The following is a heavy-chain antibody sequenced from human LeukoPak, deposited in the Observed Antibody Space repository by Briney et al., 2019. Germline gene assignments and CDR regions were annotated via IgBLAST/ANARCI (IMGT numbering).Heavy chain of an antibody. D-gene: IGHD1-20*01. V-gene: IGHV1-69*05. Sequence: SVKVSCRASGGTFSSYAISWVRQAPGQGLEWMGGIIPIFGTANYAQEFQGRVTITTDESTSTAYMELSSLRSEDTAVYYCARVITALDAEYFDYWGQGTLVTVSS. CDR1: GGTFSSYA. J-gene: IGHJ4*02. CDR3: ARVITALDAEYFDY. CDR2: IIPIFGTA.